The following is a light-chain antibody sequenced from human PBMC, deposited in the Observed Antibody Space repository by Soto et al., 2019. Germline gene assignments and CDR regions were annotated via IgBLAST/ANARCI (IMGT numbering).Light chain of an antibody. CDR3: QQYNSYRRT. CDR2: KAS. CDR1: QSISSW. V-gene: IGKV1-5*03. J-gene: IGKJ1*01. Sequence: DIQMTQSPSTLSASVGDRVTITCRASQSISSWLAWYQQKPGKAPKLLIYKASSLESGVPSRFSGSGSGTEFNLTIRSLQPDDFATYYCQQYNSYRRTFGQGTKVEIK.